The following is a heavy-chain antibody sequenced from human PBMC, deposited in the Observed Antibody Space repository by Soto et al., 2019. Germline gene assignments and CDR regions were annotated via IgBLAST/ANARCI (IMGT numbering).Heavy chain of an antibody. J-gene: IGHJ6*02. Sequence: GGSLRLSCAASGFTFSSYGMHWVRQAPGKGLEWVAVIWYDGSNKYYADSVKGRFAISRDNSKNTLYLQMNSLRAEDTAVYYCARDEYCSGGSCYSTPYYYYGMDVWGQGTTVTVSS. CDR1: GFTFSSYG. CDR2: IWYDGSNK. V-gene: IGHV3-33*01. D-gene: IGHD2-15*01. CDR3: ARDEYCSGGSCYSTPYYYYGMDV.